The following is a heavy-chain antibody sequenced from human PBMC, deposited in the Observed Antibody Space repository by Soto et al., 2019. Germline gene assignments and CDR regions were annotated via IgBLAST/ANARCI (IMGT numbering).Heavy chain of an antibody. CDR1: GGSFSGYY. V-gene: IGHV4-34*09. Sequence: PSETLSLTCAVYGGSFSGYYWSWIRQPPGKGLEWIGEINHSGSTYYNPSLKSRVTISVDTSKNQFSLKLSSVTAADTAVYYCATPIHPSGQVTPLSVSS. CDR2: INHSGST. CDR3: ATPIHP. J-gene: IGHJ5*02.